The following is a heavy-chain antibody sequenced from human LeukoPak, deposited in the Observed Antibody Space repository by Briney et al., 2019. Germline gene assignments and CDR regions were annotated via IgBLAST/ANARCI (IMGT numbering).Heavy chain of an antibody. CDR1: GGSFSGYY. V-gene: IGHV4-34*01. Sequence: PSETLSLTCAVYGGSFSGYYWSWIRQPPGKGLEWIGEINHSGSTNYNPSLKSRVTISVDTSKNQFSLKLSSVTAADTAVYYCARLDIVVVPAARGYYYYMDVWGKGTTVTVSS. CDR3: ARLDIVVVPAARGYYYYMDV. D-gene: IGHD2-2*03. CDR2: INHSGST. J-gene: IGHJ6*03.